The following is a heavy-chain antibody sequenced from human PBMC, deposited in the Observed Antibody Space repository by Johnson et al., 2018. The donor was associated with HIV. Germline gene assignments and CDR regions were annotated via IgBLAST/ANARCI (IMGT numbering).Heavy chain of an antibody. CDR1: GFTFSSYA. J-gene: IGHJ3*02. V-gene: IGHV3-30*14. Sequence: QVQLVESGGGVVQPGRSLRLSCAASGFTFSSYAMHWVRQAPGKGLAWVAVISYDGSNNYYADSVKGRFTISRDNAKNTLYLQMNSLRAEDTAVYYCASPMEGAFDIWGQGTMVTVSS. D-gene: IGHD1-1*01. CDR2: ISYDGSNN. CDR3: ASPMEGAFDI.